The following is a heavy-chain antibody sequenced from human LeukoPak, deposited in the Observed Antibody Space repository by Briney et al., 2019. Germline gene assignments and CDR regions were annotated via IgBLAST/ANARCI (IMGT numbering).Heavy chain of an antibody. Sequence: ASVKVSCKAPGYTFTSYDINWVRQATGQGLEWMGWMNPNSGNTGYAQKFQGRVTMTRNTSISTAYMELSSLRSEDTAVYYCARGSYYGSGSYHGGAGFDYWGQGTLVTVSS. CDR2: MNPNSGNT. V-gene: IGHV1-8*01. D-gene: IGHD3-10*01. CDR3: ARGSYYGSGSYHGGAGFDY. J-gene: IGHJ4*02. CDR1: GYTFTSYD.